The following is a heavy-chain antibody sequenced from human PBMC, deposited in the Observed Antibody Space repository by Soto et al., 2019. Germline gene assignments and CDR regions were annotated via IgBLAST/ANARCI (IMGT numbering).Heavy chain of an antibody. J-gene: IGHJ5*02. CDR2: INTNSGAT. CDR1: GYTFTGYY. D-gene: IGHD6-6*01. Sequence: ASVKVSCKASGYTFTGYYIQWVRQAPGQGLEWMGWINTNSGATKYAQKFQGWVIMTRDTSISTAYMELSSLRSEDTAVYYCAWGPYSSSPIRFDPWGQGTLVTVSS. CDR3: AWGPYSSSPIRFDP. V-gene: IGHV1-2*04.